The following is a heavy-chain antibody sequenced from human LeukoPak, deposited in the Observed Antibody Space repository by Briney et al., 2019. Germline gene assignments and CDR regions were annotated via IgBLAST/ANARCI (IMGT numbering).Heavy chain of an antibody. CDR2: IYTSGST. D-gene: IGHD3-22*01. CDR1: GGSISSYY. Sequence: PSETLSLTCTVSGGSISSYYWSWIRQPPGMGLEWIGYIYTSGSTNYNPSLKSRVTISVDTSKNQFSLKLSSVTAADTAVYYCARERRDPYYYDSSGYYYVDDYFDYWGQGTLVTVSS. J-gene: IGHJ4*02. V-gene: IGHV4-4*09. CDR3: ARERRDPYYYDSSGYYYVDDYFDY.